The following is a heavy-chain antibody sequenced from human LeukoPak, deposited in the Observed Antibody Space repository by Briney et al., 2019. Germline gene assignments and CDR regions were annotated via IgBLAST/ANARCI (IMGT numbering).Heavy chain of an antibody. D-gene: IGHD6-13*01. CDR3: ARDYQQQLADY. J-gene: IGHJ4*02. CDR2: IWYDGSNK. CDR1: GFTFSSYG. Sequence: GGSLRLSCAASGFTFSSYGMHWVRQAPGKGLEWVAVIWYDGSNKYYADSVKGRFTISRDNSKNTLYLQMNSLRAEDTAVYYCARDYQQQLADYWGQGTLVTVSS. V-gene: IGHV3-33*01.